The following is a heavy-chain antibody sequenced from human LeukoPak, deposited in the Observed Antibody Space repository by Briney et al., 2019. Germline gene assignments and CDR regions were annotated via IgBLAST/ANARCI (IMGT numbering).Heavy chain of an antibody. D-gene: IGHD3-3*01. CDR2: ISWNSGSI. CDR3: AKDTQITIFGVVMFDP. J-gene: IGHJ5*02. Sequence: GGSLRLSCAASGFTFDDYAMHWVRQAPGKGLEWVSGISWNSGSIGYADCVKGRFTISRDNAKNYLYLQMNSLRAEDTALYYCAKDTQITIFGVVMFDPWGQGTLVTVSS. V-gene: IGHV3-9*01. CDR1: GFTFDDYA.